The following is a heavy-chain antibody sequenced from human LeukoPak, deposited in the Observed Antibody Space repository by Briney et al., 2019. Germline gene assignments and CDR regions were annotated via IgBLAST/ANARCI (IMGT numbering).Heavy chain of an antibody. Sequence: GESLRHSCTASGFTLRDYHMSWIPQAPGKGLKWVSYISGSSGNITYADSVKGRFTISRDNAKNSLYLQMNSLRDEDTAVYYCASPVRGWGQGALVTVSS. J-gene: IGHJ4*02. CDR1: GFTLRDYH. V-gene: IGHV3-11*03. CDR3: ASPVRG. CDR2: ISGSSGNI. D-gene: IGHD3-10*01.